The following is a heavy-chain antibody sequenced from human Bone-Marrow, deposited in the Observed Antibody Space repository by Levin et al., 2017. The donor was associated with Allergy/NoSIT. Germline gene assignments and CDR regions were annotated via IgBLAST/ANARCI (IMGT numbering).Heavy chain of an antibody. CDR1: GFSVSNYY. CDR3: ARGGKNDAFDV. J-gene: IGHJ3*01. V-gene: IGHV3-53*05. Sequence: GESLKISCAASGFSVSNYYMSWVRQAPGKGLECVSVLYSGGSSYFADSVKDRFTISRGSSKNTLILQMNGLRPEDTAVYYCARGGKNDAFDVWGQGTMVTVSS. CDR2: LYSGGSS.